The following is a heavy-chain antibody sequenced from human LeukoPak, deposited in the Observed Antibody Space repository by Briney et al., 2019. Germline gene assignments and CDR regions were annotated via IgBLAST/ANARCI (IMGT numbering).Heavy chain of an antibody. CDR1: GFTFSSYG. CDR3: ARWTDYGDYVGGGPGVLRNAY. Sequence: PGGALRLSCAASGFTFSSYGMHWVREARGKGGEGGADIWYDGINNYYSDSVKALFPISRDNSKNTLYLQMNSLRADDTAVYYCARWTDYGDYVGGGPGVLRNAYWGQGTLVTVSS. CDR2: IWYDGINN. V-gene: IGHV3-33*01. D-gene: IGHD4-17*01. J-gene: IGHJ4*02.